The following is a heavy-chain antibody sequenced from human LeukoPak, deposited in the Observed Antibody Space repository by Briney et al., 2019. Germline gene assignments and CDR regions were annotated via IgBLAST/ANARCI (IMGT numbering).Heavy chain of an antibody. Sequence: PSEILSLTCTVSGGSISSYHWSWIRQPPGKGLEWIGYIYTSGNTNYNPSLKSRVTISVDTSKNQLSPKLSSVTAADTAVYYCARLLIPAADNRYWYFDLWGRGALVTVSS. J-gene: IGHJ2*01. CDR1: GGSISSYH. CDR3: ARLLIPAADNRYWYFDL. V-gene: IGHV4-4*09. CDR2: IYTSGNT. D-gene: IGHD2-2*01.